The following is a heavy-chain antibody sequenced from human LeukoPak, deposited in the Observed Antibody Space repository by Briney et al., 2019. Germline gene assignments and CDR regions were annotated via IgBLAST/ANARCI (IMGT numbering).Heavy chain of an antibody. D-gene: IGHD1-26*01. J-gene: IGHJ4*02. CDR1: GYSISSGYY. CDR3: ARYSGSYYFDY. CDR2: IHHSGTA. V-gene: IGHV4-38-2*01. Sequence: PSETLSLTCAVSGYSISSGYYWGWIRQPPGKGLEWIGSIHHSGTAYYNPSLKSRVTISVDTSKNQFSLNLSSVTAADTAVYYCARYSGSYYFDYWGQGTLVTVSS.